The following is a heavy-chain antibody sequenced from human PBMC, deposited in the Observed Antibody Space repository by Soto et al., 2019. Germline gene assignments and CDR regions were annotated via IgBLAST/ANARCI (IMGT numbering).Heavy chain of an antibody. CDR2: IYHSGST. CDR1: GGSISSGGYS. J-gene: IGHJ1*01. Sequence: QVQRQESGSGLVKPSQSLSLTCAVSGGSISSGGYSWSWIRQPPGKGLEWIGYIYHSGSTYYNPSLKSRVTISVDRSKNQFSLKLSSVTAADTAVYYCASSYYDSSGSALRDWGQGTLVTVSS. D-gene: IGHD3-22*01. CDR3: ASSYYDSSGSALRD. V-gene: IGHV4-30-2*01.